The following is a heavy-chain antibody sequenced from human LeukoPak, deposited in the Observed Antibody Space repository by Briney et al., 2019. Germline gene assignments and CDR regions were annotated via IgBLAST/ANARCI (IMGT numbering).Heavy chain of an antibody. V-gene: IGHV3-20*01. CDR1: GFTFGGSG. J-gene: IGHJ5*01. CDR2: INWNGGST. D-gene: IGHD4-17*01. CDR3: ARGASTTVTTWFDS. Sequence: GGSLRLSCAASGFTFGGSGMSWARQAPGKGLEWVSGINWNGGSTGYADSVKGRFTISRDNAKNSLYLQMDSLRAEDTALYHCARGASTTVTTWFDSWGQGTLVTVSS.